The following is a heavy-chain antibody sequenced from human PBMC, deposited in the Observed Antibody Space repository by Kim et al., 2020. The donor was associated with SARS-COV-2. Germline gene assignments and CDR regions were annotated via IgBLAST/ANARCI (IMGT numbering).Heavy chain of an antibody. CDR2: TNPHGGGT. Sequence: TNPHGGGTKYAQKFQGRVTMTRDTSISTAYMDLSRLRSDDTAVYYCARVLTFNYDILTGYSPLYGMDVWGQGTTVTVSS. CDR3: ARVLTFNYDILTGYSPLYGMDV. V-gene: IGHV1-2*02. D-gene: IGHD3-9*01. J-gene: IGHJ6*02.